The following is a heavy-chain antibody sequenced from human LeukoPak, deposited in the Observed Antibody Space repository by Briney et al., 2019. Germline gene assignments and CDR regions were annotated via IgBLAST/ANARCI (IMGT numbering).Heavy chain of an antibody. CDR2: MNPNSGNT. V-gene: IGHV1-8*01. D-gene: IGHD6-13*01. Sequence: GASVKVSCKASGYTFTSYDINWVRQATGQGLEWMGWMNPNSGNTGYAQKFQGRVTMTRNTSISTAYMELSSLRSEDTAVYYCARGNTRGYTREPPFDIWGQGTMVTVSS. CDR1: GYTFTSYD. J-gene: IGHJ3*02. CDR3: ARGNTRGYTREPPFDI.